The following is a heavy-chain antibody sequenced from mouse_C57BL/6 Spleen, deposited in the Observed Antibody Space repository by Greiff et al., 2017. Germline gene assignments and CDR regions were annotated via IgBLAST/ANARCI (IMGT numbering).Heavy chain of an antibody. CDR1: GYTFTSYD. CDR3: ARQAYYGTAYYAMDY. CDR2: IYPRDGST. D-gene: IGHD2-10*01. V-gene: IGHV1-85*01. Sequence: VQLQQSGPELVKPGASVKLSCKASGYTFTSYDINWVKQRPGQGLEWIGWIYPRDGSTKYNEKFKGKATLTVDTSSSTAYMELHSLTSEDSAVYFCARQAYYGTAYYAMDYWGQGTSVTVSS. J-gene: IGHJ4*01.